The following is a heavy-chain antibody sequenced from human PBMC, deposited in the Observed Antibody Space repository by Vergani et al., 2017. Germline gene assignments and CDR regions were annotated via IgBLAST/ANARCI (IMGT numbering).Heavy chain of an antibody. J-gene: IGHJ4*02. V-gene: IGHV5-51*01. CDR2: IHPADSDT. Sequence: EVQLVQSGAEEKKPGESLKISCQISGYSFTNDWIGWVRQMRGKGLEWMGIIHPADSDTRYSPSFQGQVTISVDKSISTAYLQRSSLRASDSAMYYCARLYGRDSSGSKYFDYWGQGTLVTVSS. CDR1: GYSFTNDW. CDR3: ARLYGRDSSGSKYFDY. D-gene: IGHD3-22*01.